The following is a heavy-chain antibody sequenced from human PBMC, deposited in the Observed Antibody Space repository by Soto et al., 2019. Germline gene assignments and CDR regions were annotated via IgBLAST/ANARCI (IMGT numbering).Heavy chain of an antibody. D-gene: IGHD6-13*01. CDR3: ARHPERIAQIGWFDP. CDR1: GCTFSSYS. CDR2: ISSSSSTI. J-gene: IGHJ5*02. Sequence: GGSLRLSCAASGCTFSSYSMNCVRQAPGKGLEWVSYISSSSSTIYYADSVKGRFTISRDNAKNSLYLQMNSLRAEDTAVYYCARHPERIAQIGWFDPWGQGTLVTVSS. V-gene: IGHV3-48*01.